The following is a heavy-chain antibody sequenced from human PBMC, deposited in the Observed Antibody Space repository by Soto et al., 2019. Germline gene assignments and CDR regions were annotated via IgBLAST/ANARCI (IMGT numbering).Heavy chain of an antibody. Sequence: SVKVSCKAPGFDFGSFGIQFLRQTRGRGLEWIGWIVVVSGSTNYARQFQGRVAISRDMSSSTAYLDLYDLKSDDTAVYFCSADHPHMAMGWPVWGQGTTVTSP. J-gene: IGHJ6*02. CDR1: GFDFGSFG. CDR3: SADHPHMAMGWPV. CDR2: IVVVSGST. D-gene: IGHD1-26*01. V-gene: IGHV1-58*02.